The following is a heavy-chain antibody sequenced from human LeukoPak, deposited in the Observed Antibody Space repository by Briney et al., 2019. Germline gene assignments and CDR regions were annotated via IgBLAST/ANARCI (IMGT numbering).Heavy chain of an antibody. CDR2: ITSSGGDT. CDR1: GFTFSSYA. Sequence: GGSLRLSCAASGFTFSSYAMSWVRQAPGKGLVWVSAITSSGGDTYYADSVKGRFTFSRDNSKNTLYLQMTSLRPEDTAIYYRAKADYNDYAFDYWGQGTLVTVSS. V-gene: IGHV3-23*01. D-gene: IGHD4-11*01. CDR3: AKADYNDYAFDY. J-gene: IGHJ4*02.